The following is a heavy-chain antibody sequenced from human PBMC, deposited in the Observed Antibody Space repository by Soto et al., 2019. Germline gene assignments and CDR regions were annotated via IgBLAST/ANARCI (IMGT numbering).Heavy chain of an antibody. J-gene: IGHJ4*02. V-gene: IGHV1-69*13. Sequence: ASVKVSCKASGGTFSSYAISWVRQAPGQGLEWMGGIIPIFGTANYAQKFQGRVTITADESTSTAYMELSSLRSEDTAVYYCARDGYCSGGSCYGYWGQGTPVTVSS. CDR3: ARDGYCSGGSCYGY. CDR1: GGTFSSYA. D-gene: IGHD2-15*01. CDR2: IIPIFGTA.